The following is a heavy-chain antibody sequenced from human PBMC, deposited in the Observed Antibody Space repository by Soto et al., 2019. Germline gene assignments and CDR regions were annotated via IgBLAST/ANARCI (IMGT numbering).Heavy chain of an antibody. CDR3: VGIEGFPNRPQYYFDS. D-gene: IGHD1-26*01. Sequence: ASVKVSCKASGGTFSSYAISWVRQAPGQGLEWMGGIIPIFGTANYAQKFQGRVTITADESTSTAYMELSSLRSEDTAVFYCVGIEGFPNRPQYYFDSWGQGTLVTVSS. CDR1: GGTFSSYA. J-gene: IGHJ4*02. CDR2: IIPIFGTA. V-gene: IGHV1-69*13.